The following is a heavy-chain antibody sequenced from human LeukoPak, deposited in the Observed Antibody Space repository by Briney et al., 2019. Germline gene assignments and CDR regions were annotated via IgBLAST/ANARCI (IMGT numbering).Heavy chain of an antibody. V-gene: IGHV1-2*02. CDR3: ARDLSYYGSGSYYFDY. D-gene: IGHD3-10*01. J-gene: IGHJ4*02. CDR1: AYTFTGYY. Sequence: ASVKVSCKASAYTFTGYYMHWVRQAPGQGLEWMGWINPNSGGTNYAEKFQGRVTMTRDTSISTAYMELNRPRSDDTAVYFCARDLSYYGSGSYYFDYWGQGTLVTVSS. CDR2: INPNSGGT.